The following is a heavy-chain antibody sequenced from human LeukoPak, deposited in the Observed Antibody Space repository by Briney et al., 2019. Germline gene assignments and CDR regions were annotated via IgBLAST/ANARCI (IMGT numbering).Heavy chain of an antibody. CDR2: ICGSNNAT. D-gene: IGHD2-15*01. CDR3: AKGGGGGCASRLAD. Sequence: PGGSLRLSCVASGFTFSTYEMSWVRQAPGKGLEWVSSICGSNNATYYAASVKGRFTISRDNSKNTLYLQMNSLRAEDTAVYYCAKGGGGGCASRLADWGQGTRVTVSS. V-gene: IGHV3-23*01. J-gene: IGHJ4*02. CDR1: GFTFSTYE.